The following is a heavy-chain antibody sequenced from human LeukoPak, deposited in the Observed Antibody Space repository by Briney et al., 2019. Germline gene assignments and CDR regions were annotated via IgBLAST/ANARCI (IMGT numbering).Heavy chain of an antibody. CDR2: IKPDGSGI. Sequence: PGGSLRLSCAASGFTFSDYWMDWARQAPGKGLEWVANIKPDGSGIYYVDAVKGRFTISRDNAKNSLFLQMNSLRVEDTAVYYCTRSLDYWGQGTLVTVS. V-gene: IGHV3-7*02. CDR1: GFTFSDYW. CDR3: TRSLDY. D-gene: IGHD2-15*01. J-gene: IGHJ4*02.